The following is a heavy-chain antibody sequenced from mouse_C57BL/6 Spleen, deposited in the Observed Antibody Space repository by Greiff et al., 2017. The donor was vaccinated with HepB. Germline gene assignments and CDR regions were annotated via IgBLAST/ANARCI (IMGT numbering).Heavy chain of an antibody. D-gene: IGHD1-1*01. CDR3: ARTYYYGSSVRYFDV. CDR2: IYPRDGST. V-gene: IGHV1-85*01. J-gene: IGHJ1*03. CDR1: GYTFTSYD. Sequence: VQLQESGPELVKPGASVKLTCKASGYTFTSYDINGVKQRPGQGLEWIGWIYPRDGSTKYNEKFKGKATLTVDTSSSTAYMELHSLTSEDSAVYFCARTYYYGSSVRYFDVWGTGTTVTVSS.